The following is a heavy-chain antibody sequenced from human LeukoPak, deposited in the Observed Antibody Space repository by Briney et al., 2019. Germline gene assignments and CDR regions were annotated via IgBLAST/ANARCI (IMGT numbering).Heavy chain of an antibody. Sequence: GGSLRLSCAASGFTFSSYGMHWVRQAPGKGLEWVAVISYDGSNKYYADSVKGRFTISRDNSKNTLYLQMNSLRAEDTAVYYCAKGGGAELVTKRAFDYWGQGTLVTVSS. CDR2: ISYDGSNK. CDR1: GFTFSSYG. CDR3: AKGGGAELVTKRAFDY. J-gene: IGHJ4*02. D-gene: IGHD3-9*01. V-gene: IGHV3-30*18.